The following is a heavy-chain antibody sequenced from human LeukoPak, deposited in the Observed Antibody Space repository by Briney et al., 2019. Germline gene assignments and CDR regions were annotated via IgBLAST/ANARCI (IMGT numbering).Heavy chain of an antibody. Sequence: SETLSLTCTVSGGSISSSSYYWGWIRQPPGKELEWIGYIYYSGSTNNNPSLKSRVTISVDTSKNQFSLKLSSVTAADTAVYYCARNQDSGYCSGGSCSYYYYYMDVWGKGTTVTVSS. CDR1: GGSISSSSYY. V-gene: IGHV4-61*05. J-gene: IGHJ6*03. D-gene: IGHD2-15*01. CDR2: IYYSGST. CDR3: ARNQDSGYCSGGSCSYYYYYMDV.